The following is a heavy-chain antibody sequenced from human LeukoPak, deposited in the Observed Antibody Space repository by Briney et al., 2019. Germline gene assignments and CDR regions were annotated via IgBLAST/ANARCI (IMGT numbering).Heavy chain of an antibody. J-gene: IGHJ1*01. D-gene: IGHD1-26*01. CDR1: GYSFSAYS. CDR2: ISAYNGNT. V-gene: IGHV1-18*04. CDR3: ARQSTGGSYYATYLQQ. Sequence: GASVKVSCKPSGYSFSAYSMNWVRQAPGQGLEWMGWISAYNGNTNYAQKVQGRLSMTTDTSTSTAYMELRSLKSDDTAVYYCARQSTGGSYYATYLQQWGQGTLVTVSS.